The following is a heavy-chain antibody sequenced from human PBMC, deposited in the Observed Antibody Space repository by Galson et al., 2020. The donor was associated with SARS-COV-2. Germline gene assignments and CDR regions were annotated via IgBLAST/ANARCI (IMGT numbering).Heavy chain of an antibody. CDR1: GLTFSNKE. Sequence: GGSLRLSCAASGLTFSNKEMNWVRQAPGKGLEWLSYISMSGITIYYADSVKGRFTISRDNAENSLYLQMNSLRAEDTGIYYCATGDVWFESWGQGTLVTVSS. D-gene: IGHD7-27*01. CDR2: ISMSGITI. J-gene: IGHJ5*01. V-gene: IGHV3-48*03. CDR3: ATGDVWFES.